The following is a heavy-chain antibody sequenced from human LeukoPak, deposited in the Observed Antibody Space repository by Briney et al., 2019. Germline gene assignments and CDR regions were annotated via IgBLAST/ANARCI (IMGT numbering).Heavy chain of an antibody. CDR2: IIPILGIA. CDR1: GGTFSSYA. Sequence: SVKVSCKASGGTFSSYAISWVRQAPGQGLEWMGRIIPILGIANYAQKFQGRVTITADKSTSTAYMELSSLRSEDTAVYYCAREVASTYNWFDPWGQGTLVTVSS. D-gene: IGHD5/OR15-5a*01. CDR3: AREVASTYNWFDP. J-gene: IGHJ5*02. V-gene: IGHV1-69*04.